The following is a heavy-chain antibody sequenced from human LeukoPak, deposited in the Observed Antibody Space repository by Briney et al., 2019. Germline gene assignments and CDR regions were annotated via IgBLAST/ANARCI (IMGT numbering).Heavy chain of an antibody. J-gene: IGHJ5*02. CDR1: GYTFTSYG. Sequence: ASVKVSCKASGYTFTSYGISWVRQAPGQGLEWMGIINPSGGSTSYAQKFQGRVTMTRDMSTSTVYMELSSLRSEDTAVYYCARGYDFWSGRHWFDPWGQGTLVTISS. V-gene: IGHV1-46*01. D-gene: IGHD3-3*01. CDR2: INPSGGST. CDR3: ARGYDFWSGRHWFDP.